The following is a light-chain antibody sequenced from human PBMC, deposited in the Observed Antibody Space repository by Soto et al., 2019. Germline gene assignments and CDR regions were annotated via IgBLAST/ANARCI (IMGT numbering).Light chain of an antibody. J-gene: IGKJ1*01. CDR2: KAS. CDR1: QSISSW. V-gene: IGKV1-5*03. CDR3: QHYNSYSEA. Sequence: DIQMTQSPSTLSASVGDRVTITCRASQSISSWLAWYQQKPGKAPKLLIYKASTLKSGVPSRFSGSGSGTEITLTISSLQPDDFATYYCQHYNSYSEAFGRGTKVDIK.